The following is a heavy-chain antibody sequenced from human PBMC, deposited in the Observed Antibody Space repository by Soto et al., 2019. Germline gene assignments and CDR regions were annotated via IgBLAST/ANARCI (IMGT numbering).Heavy chain of an antibody. J-gene: IGHJ6*03. D-gene: IGHD3-10*01. V-gene: IGHV3-23*01. CDR3: AKDRRLEGFGTTRAMDV. CDR2: ISGSGGST. CDR1: GFTLSSYA. Sequence: GGSLRLSCAASGFTLSSYAMSWVRQSPGKGLEWVSAISGSGGSTYYADSVKGRFTISRDNSKNTLYLQMNSLRAEDTAVYYCAKDRRLEGFGTTRAMDVWGKGTTVTVSS.